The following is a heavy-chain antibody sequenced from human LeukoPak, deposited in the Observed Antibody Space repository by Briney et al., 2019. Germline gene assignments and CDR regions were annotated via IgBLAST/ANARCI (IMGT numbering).Heavy chain of an antibody. CDR3: AREIAAASFPN. CDR1: GYTFTGYY. J-gene: IGHJ4*01. V-gene: IGHV1-2*02. D-gene: IGHD6-13*01. CDR2: INPNSGGT. Sequence: ASVKVSCKASGYTFTGYYMHWGREAPGPGVEGMGWINPNSGGTNYAQKFQARVTMTRDTTISTAYMELSRLRSDDTAVYYCAREIAAASFPNWGHGALVTVSS.